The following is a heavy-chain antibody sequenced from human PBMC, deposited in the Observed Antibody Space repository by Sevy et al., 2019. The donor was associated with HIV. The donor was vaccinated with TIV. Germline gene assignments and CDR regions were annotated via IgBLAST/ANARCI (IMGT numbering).Heavy chain of an antibody. D-gene: IGHD1-26*01. CDR1: GGSITSLY. CDR2: IYYNGHI. CDR3: AGENAWGRGYS. Sequence: SETLSLTCTVSGGSITSLYWNWIRQPPGRGLEWIANIYYNGHINYNPSLKSQVTLSLDTSKNQFSLRLSSVTAAGTAMYYCAGENAWGRGYSWGQGTLVTVSS. V-gene: IGHV4-59*08. J-gene: IGHJ4*02.